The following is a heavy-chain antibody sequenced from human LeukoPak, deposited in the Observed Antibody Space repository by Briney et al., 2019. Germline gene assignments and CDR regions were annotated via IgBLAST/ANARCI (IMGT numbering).Heavy chain of an antibody. CDR1: GFTFSSYS. Sequence: GGSLRLSCAASGFTFSSYSMNWVRQAPGQGLECVSAISGSAGGTYYADSVKGRFTISRDNSKNTLYLQMNSLRADDTAVYYCAKLLNDYGDYYFDYWGQGTLVTVSS. V-gene: IGHV3-23*01. J-gene: IGHJ4*02. D-gene: IGHD4-17*01. CDR2: ISGSAGGT. CDR3: AKLLNDYGDYYFDY.